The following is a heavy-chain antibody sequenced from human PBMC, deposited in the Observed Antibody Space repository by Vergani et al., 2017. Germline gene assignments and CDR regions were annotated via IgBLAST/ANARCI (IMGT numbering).Heavy chain of an antibody. CDR1: GYTFTSYY. J-gene: IGHJ4*02. CDR3: TRQSPGIVATD. CDR2: INPSGGST. V-gene: IGHV1-46*03. Sequence: QVQLVQSGAEVKKPGASVKVSCKASGYTFTSYYMHWVRQAPGQGLEWMGIINPSGGSTSYAQKFQGRVTMTRDTSTSTVYMELNSLKTEDTAVYYCTRQSPGIVATDWGQGTLVTVSS. D-gene: IGHD5-12*01.